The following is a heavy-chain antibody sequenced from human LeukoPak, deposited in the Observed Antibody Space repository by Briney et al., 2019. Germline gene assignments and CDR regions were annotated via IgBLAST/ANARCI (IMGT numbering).Heavy chain of an antibody. V-gene: IGHV3-21*01. CDR1: GFAFNTYT. D-gene: IGHD6-25*01. CDR2: ISSTGAYI. CDR3: ARVSSNPYSRGYYHFDY. J-gene: IGHJ4*02. Sequence: GGSLRLSCAASGFAFNTYTMNWVRQTPGKRLEWVSSISSTGAYIYHANSMDGRFTVSRDNARNLLYLHMNSLRAEDSAMYFCARVSSNPYSRGYYHFDYWGQGTLVTVSS.